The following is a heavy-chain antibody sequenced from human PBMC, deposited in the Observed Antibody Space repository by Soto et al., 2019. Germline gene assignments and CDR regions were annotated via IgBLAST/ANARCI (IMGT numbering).Heavy chain of an antibody. CDR2: IYPGDSDT. CDR1: GYSFTSYW. CDR3: ARQGGTGGQRYYGMDV. J-gene: IGHJ6*02. Sequence: GESLKISCKGSGYSFTSYWIGWVRQMPGKGLEWMGIIYPGDSDTRYSPSFQGQVTISADKSISTAYLQWSSLKASDTAIYYCARQGGTGGQRYYGMDVWGQGTTVTVSS. V-gene: IGHV5-51*01. D-gene: IGHD1-1*01.